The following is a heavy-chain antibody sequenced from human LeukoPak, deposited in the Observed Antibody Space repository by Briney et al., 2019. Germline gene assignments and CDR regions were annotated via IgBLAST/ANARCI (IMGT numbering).Heavy chain of an antibody. J-gene: IGHJ1*01. CDR2: ISYDGSNK. V-gene: IGHV3-30-3*01. D-gene: IGHD3-10*01. Sequence: GRSLRLSCAASGFTFSSYAMHWVRQAPGKGLEWVAVISYDGSNKYYADSVKGRFTISRDNSKNTLYLQMNSLRAEDTAVYYCARSVSITKYFQHWGQGTLVTVSS. CDR3: ARSVSITKYFQH. CDR1: GFTFSSYA.